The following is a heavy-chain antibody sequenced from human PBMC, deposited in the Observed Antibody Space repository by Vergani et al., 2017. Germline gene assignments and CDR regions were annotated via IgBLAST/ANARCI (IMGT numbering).Heavy chain of an antibody. Sequence: QVQLQESGPGLVKPSETLSLTCTVSGGSVRSGSYYWSWIRQPAGKGLEWIGYIDYSGSPNYNPSLKIRVTISVDTSKNQCSLKLSSVTAADTAVYYCARSFRPRTPTMRHYYYYYMDVWGKGTTVTVSS. J-gene: IGHJ6*03. V-gene: IGHV4-61*10. CDR3: ARSFRPRTPTMRHYYYYYMDV. CDR1: GGSVRSGSYY. CDR2: IDYSGSP. D-gene: IGHD5-24*01.